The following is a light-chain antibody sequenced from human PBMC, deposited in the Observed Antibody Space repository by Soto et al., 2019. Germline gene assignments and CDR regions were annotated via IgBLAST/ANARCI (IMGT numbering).Light chain of an antibody. V-gene: IGLV2-18*01. CDR3: SLYTTSSTPHVV. CDR1: SSDVGSYNR. Sequence: QSALTQPPSVSGSPGQSVTISCTETSSDVGSYNRVSWYQQPPGTAPKVMIYEDSNRPLGVPDRFSGSRSGNTASLTISGLQAEDEDDYYCSLYTTSSTPHVVFGGGTKLTVL. J-gene: IGLJ2*01. CDR2: EDS.